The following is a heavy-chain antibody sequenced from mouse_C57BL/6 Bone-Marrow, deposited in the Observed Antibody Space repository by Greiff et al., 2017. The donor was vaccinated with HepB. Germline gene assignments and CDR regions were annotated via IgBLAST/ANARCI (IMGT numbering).Heavy chain of an antibody. CDR1: GFTFSSYG. D-gene: IGHD2-1*01. Sequence: EVQRVESGGDLVKPGGSLKLSCAASGFTFSSYGMSWVRQTPDKRLEWVATISSGGSYTYYPDSVKGRFTISRDNAKNTLYLQMSSLKSEDTAMYYCARRGVYYGNYVWFAYWGQGTLVTVSA. CDR2: ISSGGSYT. J-gene: IGHJ3*01. CDR3: ARRGVYYGNYVWFAY. V-gene: IGHV5-6*01.